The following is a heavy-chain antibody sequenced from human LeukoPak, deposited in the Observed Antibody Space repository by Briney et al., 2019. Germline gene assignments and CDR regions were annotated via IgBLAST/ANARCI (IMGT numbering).Heavy chain of an antibody. D-gene: IGHD3-10*01. CDR3: ARAEVVWFGELYAFDI. V-gene: IGHV3-64*01. J-gene: IGHJ3*02. CDR2: ISSNGGST. CDR1: RFTFSSYA. Sequence: GGSLRLSCAASRFTFSSYAMHWVRQAPGKGLEYVSAISSNGGSTYYANSVKGRFTISRDNSKNTLYLQMGSLRAEDMAVYYCARAEVVWFGELYAFDIWGQGTMVTVSS.